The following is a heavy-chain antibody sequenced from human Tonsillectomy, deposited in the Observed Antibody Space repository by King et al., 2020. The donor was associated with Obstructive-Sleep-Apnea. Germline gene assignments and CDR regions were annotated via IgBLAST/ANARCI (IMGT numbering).Heavy chain of an antibody. J-gene: IGHJ6*02. CDR3: ARDLREDSSSWYASSYYYAMDV. V-gene: IGHV3-66*01. Sequence: VQLVESGGGLVQPGGSLRLSCAASGFTVSNNYLSWVRQAPGEGLEWVSVIYSGGSTYYADSVKGRFTISRENSKNMLYLQMNSLRAEDTALYYCARDLREDSSSWYASSYYYAMDVWGQGTTVTVSS. CDR1: GFTVSNNY. CDR2: IYSGGST. D-gene: IGHD6-13*01.